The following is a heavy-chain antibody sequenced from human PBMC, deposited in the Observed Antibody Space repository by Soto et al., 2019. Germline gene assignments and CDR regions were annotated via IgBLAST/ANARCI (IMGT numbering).Heavy chain of an antibody. CDR1: GFTFDDYA. D-gene: IGHD6-13*01. V-gene: IGHV3-9*01. Sequence: GGSLRLSCAASGFTFDDYAMHWVRQVPGKGLEWVSGINWNSGSIGYGDSVKGRFAISRDNAKNSLHLQMNSLSAEDTAFYYCVKDESINWYSGNSAYWGQGTLVTVSS. J-gene: IGHJ4*02. CDR3: VKDESINWYSGNSAY. CDR2: INWNSGSI.